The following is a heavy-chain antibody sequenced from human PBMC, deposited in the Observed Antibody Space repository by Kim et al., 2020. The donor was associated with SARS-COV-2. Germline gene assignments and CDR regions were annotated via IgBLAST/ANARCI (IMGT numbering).Heavy chain of an antibody. CDR1: GYSFTSYW. Sequence: GESLKISCKGSGYSFTSYWIGWVRQMPGKGLEWMGIIYPGDSDTRYSPSFQGQVTISADKSISTAYLQWSSLKASDTAMYYCVRLSSGYDYYYYYYMDVWGKGTTVTVSS. CDR3: VRLSSGYDYYYYYYMDV. CDR2: IYPGDSDT. J-gene: IGHJ6*03. D-gene: IGHD5-12*01. V-gene: IGHV5-51*01.